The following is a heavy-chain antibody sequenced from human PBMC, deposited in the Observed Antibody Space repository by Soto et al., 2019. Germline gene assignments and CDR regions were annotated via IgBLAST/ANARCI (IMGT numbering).Heavy chain of an antibody. Sequence: EVQLVESGGGLVQPGGSLRLSCAASGFTFSSYSMNWVRQAPGKGLEWVSYISSSSSTIYYADSVKGRFTISRDNAKNSLYLQMNSLRDEDTAVYYCARDPSVRKWLLPRSVQVYFDYWGQGTLVTVSS. V-gene: IGHV3-48*02. CDR2: ISSSSSTI. J-gene: IGHJ4*02. CDR3: ARDPSVRKWLLPRSVQVYFDY. CDR1: GFTFSSYS. D-gene: IGHD3-22*01.